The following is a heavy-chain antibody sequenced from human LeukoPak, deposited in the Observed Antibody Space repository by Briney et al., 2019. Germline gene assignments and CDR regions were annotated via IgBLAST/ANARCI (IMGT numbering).Heavy chain of an antibody. D-gene: IGHD2-2*01. V-gene: IGHV4-59*08. CDR3: ATSTISYWFDP. CDR1: GGSISSYY. J-gene: IGHJ5*02. Sequence: SETLSLTCTVSGGSISSYYWSWIRQPPGKGLEWIGYIYYSGSTNYNPSLKSRVTISVDTSKNQFSLKLNSVTAADTAVYYCATSTISYWFDPWGQGTLVTVSS. CDR2: IYYSGST.